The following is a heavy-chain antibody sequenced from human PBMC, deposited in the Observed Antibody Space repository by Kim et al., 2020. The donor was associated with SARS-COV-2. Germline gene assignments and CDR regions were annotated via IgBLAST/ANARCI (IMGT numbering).Heavy chain of an antibody. V-gene: IGHV4-59*01. CDR2: IYYSDS. J-gene: IGHJ5*02. CDR1: GGSFSSYY. D-gene: IGHD6-19*01. Sequence: SETLSLTCTVSGGSFSSYYWSWIRQSPGKGLEMIGYIYYSDSHYNPSLKSRVTMSVDTAKNQLSLTLSSVTAADTAVYFCARGAMTSGWSWGQGTLVTVAS. CDR3: ARGAMTSGWS.